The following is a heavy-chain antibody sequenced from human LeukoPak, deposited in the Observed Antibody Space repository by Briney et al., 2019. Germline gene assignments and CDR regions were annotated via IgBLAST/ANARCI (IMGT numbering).Heavy chain of an antibody. CDR2: IIPIFGTA. J-gene: IGHJ4*02. CDR1: GGTFSSYA. Sequence: SVKVSCKASGGTFSSYAISWVRQAPGQGLEWMGGIIPIFGTANYAQKFQGRVTITADESTSTGYMELSSLRSEDTAVYYCATSPDGVVPAFDYWGQGTLVTVSS. D-gene: IGHD3-3*01. V-gene: IGHV1-69*13. CDR3: ATSPDGVVPAFDY.